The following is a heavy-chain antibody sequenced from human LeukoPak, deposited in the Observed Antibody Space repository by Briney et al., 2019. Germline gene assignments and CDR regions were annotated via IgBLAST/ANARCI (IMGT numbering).Heavy chain of an antibody. CDR2: ISAYNGNT. V-gene: IGHV1-18*01. J-gene: IGHJ2*01. CDR1: GYTFTSYG. CDR3: ARDRTYYDYVWGSSYWYFDL. D-gene: IGHD3-16*01. Sequence: GASVKVSCKASGYTFTSYGISWVRQAPGLGLEWMGWISAYNGNTNYAQKLQGRVTMTTDTSTSTAYMELRNLRSDDTAVYYCARDRTYYDYVWGSSYWYFDLWRRGTLVTVSS.